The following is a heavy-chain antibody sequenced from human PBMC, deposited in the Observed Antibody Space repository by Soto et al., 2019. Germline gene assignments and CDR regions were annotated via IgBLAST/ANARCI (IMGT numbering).Heavy chain of an antibody. V-gene: IGHV1-69*06. CDR1: LGRLSTNP. D-gene: IGHD4-17*01. J-gene: IGHJ4*02. CDR2: TGSGTGPG. CDR3: ARDRGLRGVTTDYFDY. Sequence: PAEVSCKESLGRLSTNPRGWVQQAPGQGLEWMGGTGSGTGPGNHAQKFQGRLRVTADKSTSTVYMELTNLSSEDTAVYYCARDRGLRGVTTDYFDYWGQGTLVTGSS.